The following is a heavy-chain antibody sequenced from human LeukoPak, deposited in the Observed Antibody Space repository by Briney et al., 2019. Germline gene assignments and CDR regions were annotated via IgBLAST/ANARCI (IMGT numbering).Heavy chain of an antibody. V-gene: IGHV4-34*01. CDR3: ASSSDWWVFDY. Sequence: SETLSLTCAVYGGSFSGYYWSWIRQPPGKGLEWIGEINHSGSTNYNPSLKSRVTISVDTSKNQFSLKLSSVTAADTAVYYCASSSDWWVFDYWGQGTLVTVSS. CDR1: GGSFSGYY. CDR2: INHSGST. J-gene: IGHJ4*02. D-gene: IGHD6-19*01.